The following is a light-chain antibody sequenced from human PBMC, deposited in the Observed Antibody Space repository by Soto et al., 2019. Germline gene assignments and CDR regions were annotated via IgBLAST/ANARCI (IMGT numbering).Light chain of an antibody. V-gene: IGLV1-44*01. CDR2: NTY. CDR3: AAWDDSLNGVV. Sequence: QSVLTQPPSASGTPGQRVTISCSGSSSNIGSHTVNWYQQLPGTAPRLLIYNTYYRPSGVPDRFSGSKSGTSASLAISGLQSEDEADYYCAAWDDSLNGVVFGGGTKLTDL. CDR1: SSNIGSHT. J-gene: IGLJ2*01.